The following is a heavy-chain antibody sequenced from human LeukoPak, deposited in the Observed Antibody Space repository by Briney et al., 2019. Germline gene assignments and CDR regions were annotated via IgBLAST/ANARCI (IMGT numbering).Heavy chain of an antibody. CDR1: GLPFDEYG. CDR2: INWNGGST. D-gene: IGHD3-10*01. V-gene: IGHV3-20*01. J-gene: IGHJ4*02. Sequence: PGGTLRLSRAASGLPFDEYGTSGVPHIPGRRLEGVSGINWNGGSTGYADSVKGRFTISRHNPKNSLHLQMKRLRGGDTALYPWGRREGAGRQGIEYWGQGNLVTVSS. CDR3: GRREGAGRQGIEY.